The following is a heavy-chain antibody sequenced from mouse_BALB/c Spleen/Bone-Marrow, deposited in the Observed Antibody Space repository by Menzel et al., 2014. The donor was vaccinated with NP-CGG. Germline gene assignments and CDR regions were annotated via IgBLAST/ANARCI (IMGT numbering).Heavy chain of an antibody. CDR1: DYTFSTYW. J-gene: IGHJ3*01. Sequence: QVQLQQPGAELMKPGASVKISCKATDYTFSTYWIEWVKQRPGHGLEWIGEILPGSGTTNYNEKFKGKATFTADTSSNTAYMQRSSLTSEDSAVYYCARLITTGGFAYWGQGTLVTVSA. CDR3: ARLITTGGFAY. D-gene: IGHD2-4*01. CDR2: ILPGSGTT. V-gene: IGHV1-9*01.